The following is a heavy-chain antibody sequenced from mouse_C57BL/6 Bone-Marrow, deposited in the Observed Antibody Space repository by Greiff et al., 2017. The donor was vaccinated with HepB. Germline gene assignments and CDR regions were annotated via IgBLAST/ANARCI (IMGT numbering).Heavy chain of an antibody. CDR3: ARWRNYYGSSYYYAMDY. Sequence: VQLQESGAELARPGASVKLSCKASGYTFTSYGISWVKQRTGQGLEWIGEIYPRSGNTYYNEKFKGKATLTADKSSSTAYMELRSLTSEDSAVYFCARWRNYYGSSYYYAMDYWGQGTSVTVSS. D-gene: IGHD1-1*01. CDR1: GYTFTSYG. CDR2: IYPRSGNT. V-gene: IGHV1-81*01. J-gene: IGHJ4*01.